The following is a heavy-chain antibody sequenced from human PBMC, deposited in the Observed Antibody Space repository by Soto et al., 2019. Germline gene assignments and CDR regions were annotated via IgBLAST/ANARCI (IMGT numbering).Heavy chain of an antibody. J-gene: IGHJ6*02. Sequence: EVQLLESGGGLVQPGGSLRVSCAASGFTFSSYAMSWVRQAPGKGLEWVSAISGSGGSTYYADSVKGRFTISRDNSKNTLYLQMNSLRAEDTTVYYCARDMYSSSWYFSYYGMDVWGQGTTVTVSS. V-gene: IGHV3-23*01. D-gene: IGHD6-13*01. CDR2: ISGSGGST. CDR3: ARDMYSSSWYFSYYGMDV. CDR1: GFTFSSYA.